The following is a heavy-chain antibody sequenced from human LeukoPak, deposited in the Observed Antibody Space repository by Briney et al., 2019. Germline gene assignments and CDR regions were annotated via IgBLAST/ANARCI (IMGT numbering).Heavy chain of an antibody. CDR1: GGTFSSYA. D-gene: IGHD4-11*01. V-gene: IGHV1-69*05. Sequence: SVTVSCKASGGTFSSYAISWVRQAPGQGLEWMGGIIPIFGTANYAQKFQGRVTITTDESTSTAYMELSSLRSEDTAVYYCATSSTVTTDWFDPWGQGTLVTVSS. CDR3: ATSSTVTTDWFDP. J-gene: IGHJ5*02. CDR2: IIPIFGTA.